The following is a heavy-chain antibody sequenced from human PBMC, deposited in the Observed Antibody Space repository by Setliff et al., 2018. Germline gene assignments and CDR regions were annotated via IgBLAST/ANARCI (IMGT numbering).Heavy chain of an antibody. V-gene: IGHV3-48*01. Sequence: GESLKISCAASGFTFSSYNMDWVRQAPGKGLEWVSYLGESGNNIHYADSVKGRFTISRDNVKNSLFLQMNSLRAEDTAVYYCVRDLHWGFDYRGLGTLVTVSS. J-gene: IGHJ4*02. CDR3: VRDLHWGFDY. D-gene: IGHD7-27*01. CDR1: GFTFSSYN. CDR2: LGESGNNI.